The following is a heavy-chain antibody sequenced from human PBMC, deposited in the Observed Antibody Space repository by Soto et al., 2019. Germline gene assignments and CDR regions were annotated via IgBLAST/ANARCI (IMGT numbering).Heavy chain of an antibody. CDR1: GFTFSSYA. CDR3: ARDIVVVVAATPSSYGMDV. J-gene: IGHJ6*02. CDR2: ISYDGSNK. V-gene: IGHV3-30-3*01. D-gene: IGHD2-15*01. Sequence: GGSLRLSCAASGFTFSSYAMHWVRQAPGKGLEWVAVISYDGSNKYYADSVKGRFTISRDNSKNTPYLQMNSLRAEDTAVYYCARDIVVVVAATPSSYGMDVWGQGTTVTVS.